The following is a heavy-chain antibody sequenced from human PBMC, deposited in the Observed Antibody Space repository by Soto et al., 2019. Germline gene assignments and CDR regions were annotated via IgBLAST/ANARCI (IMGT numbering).Heavy chain of an antibody. J-gene: IGHJ4*02. CDR3: ATHGDYFFDF. CDR2: MHPSGNT. V-gene: IGHV4-4*02. Sequence: QVQLQESGPGLLKPSGTLFLTCAVSGASVSSANWWSWVRQPPGKGLEWIGAMHPSGNTNYNPSLTSRASVSVDKSKNQLTLHLNSLTAADTAVYFCATHGDYFFDFWGQGTLVTVSS. D-gene: IGHD2-21*01. CDR1: GASVSSANW.